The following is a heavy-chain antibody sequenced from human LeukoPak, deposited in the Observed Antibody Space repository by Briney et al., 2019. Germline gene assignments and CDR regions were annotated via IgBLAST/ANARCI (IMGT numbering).Heavy chain of an antibody. D-gene: IGHD1-26*01. CDR3: ARDKYYTPDY. J-gene: IGHJ4*02. CDR2: INSDESST. V-gene: IGHV3-74*01. CDR1: GFAFNTYW. Sequence: GGSLRLSCAASGFAFNTYWMHWVRQAPGKGLVWVSLINSDESSTGYADSVKGRFTISRDNAKNTLYLQMNTLRAEDTAVYYCARDKYYTPDYWGQGTLVTVSS.